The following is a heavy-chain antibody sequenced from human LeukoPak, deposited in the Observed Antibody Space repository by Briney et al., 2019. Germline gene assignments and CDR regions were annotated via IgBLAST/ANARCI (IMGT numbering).Heavy chain of an antibody. D-gene: IGHD1-26*01. CDR2: IWYDGSNK. J-gene: IGHJ4*02. CDR1: GFTFSSYG. CDR3: ARDRSGSYYNGFDY. Sequence: GGSLRLSCAASGFTFSSYGMHWVRQAPGKGLEWVAVIWYDGSNKYYADSVKGRFTISRDNSKNTLYLQMNSLRAEDTTVYYCARDRSGSYYNGFDYWGQGTLVTVSS. V-gene: IGHV3-33*01.